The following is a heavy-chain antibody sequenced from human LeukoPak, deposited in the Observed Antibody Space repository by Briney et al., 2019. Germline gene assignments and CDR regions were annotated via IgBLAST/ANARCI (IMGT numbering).Heavy chain of an antibody. V-gene: IGHV3-30*02. Sequence: GGSLRLSCATSGITFSSYTMHWVRQAPGKGLEWVAFIQYDGSNKYYADSVKGRFTISRDNSKNTLYLQMNSLRAEDTAVYYCAKDPPHYYDSAGFDYWGQGTLVTVSS. J-gene: IGHJ4*02. CDR2: IQYDGSNK. CDR1: GITFSSYT. CDR3: AKDPPHYYDSAGFDY. D-gene: IGHD3-22*01.